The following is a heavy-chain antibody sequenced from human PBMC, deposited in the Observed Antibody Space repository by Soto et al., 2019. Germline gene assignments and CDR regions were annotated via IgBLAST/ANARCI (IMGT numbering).Heavy chain of an antibody. CDR1: GGSISSYY. CDR2: IYYSGST. CDR3: ARLDYGSGSGTLYGMDV. Sequence: SETLSLTCTVSGGSISSYYWRWIRQPPGKGLEWIGYIYYSGSTNYNPSLKSRVTISVDTSKNQFSLKLSSVTAADTAVYYCARLDYGSGSGTLYGMDVWGQGTTVNVSS. V-gene: IGHV4-59*01. J-gene: IGHJ6*02. D-gene: IGHD3-10*01.